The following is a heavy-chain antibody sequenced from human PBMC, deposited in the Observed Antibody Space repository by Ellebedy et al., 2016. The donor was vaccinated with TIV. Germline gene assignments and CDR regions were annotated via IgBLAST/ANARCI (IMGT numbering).Heavy chain of an antibody. CDR3: ATDLQQWLGFDY. V-gene: IGHV1-24*01. J-gene: IGHJ4*02. CDR2: FDPEDGET. Sequence: AASVNVSCKVSGYTLTELSIHWVRHAPGKGLEWMGGFDPEDGETIYAQKFQGRVTMTEDTSTDPAYMELSSLRSEDTAVYYCATDLQQWLGFDYWGQGTLVTVSS. D-gene: IGHD6-19*01. CDR1: GYTLTELS.